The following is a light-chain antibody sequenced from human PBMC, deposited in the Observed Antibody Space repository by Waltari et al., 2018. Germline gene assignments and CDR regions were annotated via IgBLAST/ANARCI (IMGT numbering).Light chain of an antibody. V-gene: IGKV1-8*01. CDR2: AAS. Sequence: AIRMTQSPSSLSASTGDRVTITCRASQSVSTYLAWYQQKPGKAPKLLIYAASTLQRGVPLRFSGSGSGTDFTLTISSLQPEDSATYYCQQTSRTPITFGQGTRVEIK. CDR3: QQTSRTPIT. CDR1: QSVSTY. J-gene: IGKJ5*01.